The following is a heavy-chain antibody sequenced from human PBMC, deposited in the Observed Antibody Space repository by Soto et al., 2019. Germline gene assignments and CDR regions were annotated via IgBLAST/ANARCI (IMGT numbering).Heavy chain of an antibody. CDR3: AKRLAGYYFDY. V-gene: IGHV3-23*01. J-gene: IGHJ4*02. Sequence: EVQLLESGGGLVQPGGSLRLSCAASGFTFSSYAMSWVRQAPGKGLEWVSSISHSGGSTYYADSVKGRFTIYRDNSKNTLYLQMNSLRAEDTAVYYCAKRLAGYYFDYWGQGTLVTVSS. D-gene: IGHD3-10*01. CDR2: ISHSGGST. CDR1: GFTFSSYA.